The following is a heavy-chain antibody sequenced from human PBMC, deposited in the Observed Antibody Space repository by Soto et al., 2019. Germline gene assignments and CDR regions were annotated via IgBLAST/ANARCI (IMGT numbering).Heavy chain of an antibody. D-gene: IGHD3-10*01. CDR2: INHSGST. Sequence: PSETLSLTCAVDDGCFSGYYWSWIRQAPGKGLECIGEINHSGSTNYNPSLKSRVTISVDTSKSQFSLKLSSVTAADTAVYYCARVSGIYYYGMDVWGQGTTVT. V-gene: IGHV4-34*01. J-gene: IGHJ6*02. CDR3: ARVSGIYYYGMDV. CDR1: DGCFSGYY.